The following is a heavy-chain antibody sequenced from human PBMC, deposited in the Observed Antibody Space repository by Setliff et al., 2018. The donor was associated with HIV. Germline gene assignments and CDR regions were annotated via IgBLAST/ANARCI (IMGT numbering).Heavy chain of an antibody. D-gene: IGHD2-2*01. CDR1: GYTFTRYG. V-gene: IGHV1-18*01. CDR2: ISANNGNT. CDR3: ARDGEYQVLHYYYSGMDV. J-gene: IGHJ6*02. Sequence: ASVKVSCKASGYTFTRYGISWVRQAPGQGLEWMGWISANNGNTKYAQRLQGRVTMTTDTSTSTAYMDLRSLRSDDTAVYFCARDGEYQVLHYYYSGMDVWGQGTTGTAP.